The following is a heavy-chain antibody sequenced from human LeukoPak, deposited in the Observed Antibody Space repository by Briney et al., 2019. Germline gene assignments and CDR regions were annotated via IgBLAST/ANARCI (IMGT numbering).Heavy chain of an antibody. J-gene: IGHJ4*02. V-gene: IGHV3-23*01. CDR1: GFTFSTYA. CDR3: AKSQSQQMVLVY. CDR2: ISGSGGST. Sequence: GGSLRLSCAASGFTFSTYAMSWVRQAPGKGLEWVSAISGSGGSTYYADSVKGRFTISRDNSKNTLYLQMNSLRVEDTAVCYCAKSQSQQMVLVYWGQGTLVTVSS. D-gene: IGHD6-13*01.